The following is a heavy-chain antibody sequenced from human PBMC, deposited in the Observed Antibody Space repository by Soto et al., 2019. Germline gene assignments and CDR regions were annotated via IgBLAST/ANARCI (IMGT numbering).Heavy chain of an antibody. J-gene: IGHJ6*02. CDR3: ARDIVVVVAWYYGMDV. Sequence: RASVKVSCKASGYTFTSYYMHWVRQAPGQGLEWMGIINPSGGSTSYAQKFQGRVTMTRDTSTSTVYMELSSLRSEDTAVYYCARDIVVVVAWYYGMDVWGQGTTVTVSS. CDR1: GYTFTSYY. V-gene: IGHV1-46*03. D-gene: IGHD2-15*01. CDR2: INPSGGST.